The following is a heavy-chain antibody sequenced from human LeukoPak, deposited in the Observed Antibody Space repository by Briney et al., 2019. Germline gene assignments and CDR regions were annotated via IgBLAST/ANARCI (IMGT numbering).Heavy chain of an antibody. CDR3: ARALCSGGSCYPGAGAFDI. Sequence: GGSLRLSCAAYGFTVSSNYMSWVRQAPGKGLEWVSVIYSGGSTYYADSVKGRFTISRDNSKNTLYLQMNSLRAEDTAVYYCARALCSGGSCYPGAGAFDIWGQGTMVTVSS. CDR1: GFTVSSNY. CDR2: IYSGGST. J-gene: IGHJ3*02. D-gene: IGHD2-15*01. V-gene: IGHV3-53*01.